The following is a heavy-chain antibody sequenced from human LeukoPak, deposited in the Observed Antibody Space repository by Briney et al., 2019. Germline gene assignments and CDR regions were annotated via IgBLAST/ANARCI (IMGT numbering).Heavy chain of an antibody. CDR3: ARDIRGVSY. Sequence: SETPSLTCAVYGGSFSGYYWSWIRQPPGKGLEWIGEINHSGSTNYNPSLKSRVTISVDTSKNQFSLKLSSVTAADTAVYYCARDIRGVSYWGQGTLVTVSS. CDR2: INHSGST. D-gene: IGHD1-26*01. V-gene: IGHV4-34*01. CDR1: GGSFSGYY. J-gene: IGHJ4*02.